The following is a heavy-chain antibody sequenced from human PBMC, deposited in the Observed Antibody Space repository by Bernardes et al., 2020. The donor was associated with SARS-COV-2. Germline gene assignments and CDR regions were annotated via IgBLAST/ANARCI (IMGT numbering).Heavy chain of an antibody. CDR2: IYWDDDK. J-gene: IGHJ5*02. D-gene: IGHD3-16*01. Sequence: SGPTLVKLTQTLTLTCTFSGFSLSTSGLGVGWIRQPPGKALEWLALIYWDDDKRYSPSLKSRLTITKDTSKNQVVLTMTNMDPVDTATYYCAHWFGMITRAWFDPWGQGTLVTVSS. CDR1: GFSLSTSGLG. V-gene: IGHV2-5*02. CDR3: AHWFGMITRAWFDP.